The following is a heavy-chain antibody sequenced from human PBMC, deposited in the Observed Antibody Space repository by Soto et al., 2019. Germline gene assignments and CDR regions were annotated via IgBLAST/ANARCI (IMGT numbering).Heavy chain of an antibody. J-gene: IGHJ4*02. V-gene: IGHV3-9*01. D-gene: IGHD6-13*01. Sequence: LRLSCAASGFTFDDYAMHWVRQAPGKGLEWVSGISWNSGSIGYADSVKGRFTISRDNAKNSLYLQMNSLRAEDTALYYCAKALNRYSSGWYPLPFDYRAQGTLVTVSA. CDR2: ISWNSGSI. CDR3: AKALNRYSSGWYPLPFDY. CDR1: GFTFDDYA.